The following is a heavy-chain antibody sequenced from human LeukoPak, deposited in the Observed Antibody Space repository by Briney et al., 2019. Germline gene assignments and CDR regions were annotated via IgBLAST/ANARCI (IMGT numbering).Heavy chain of an antibody. V-gene: IGHV1-46*01. CDR3: ASGGLGYVWGSFALFDY. CDR2: INPSGGST. D-gene: IGHD3-16*01. Sequence: GGSLRLSCAASGYTFTSYYMHWVRQAPGQGLEWMGIINPSGGSTSYAQKFQGRVTMTRDTSTSTVYMELSSLRSEDTAVYYCASGGLGYVWGSFALFDYWGQGTLVTVSS. J-gene: IGHJ4*02. CDR1: GYTFTSYY.